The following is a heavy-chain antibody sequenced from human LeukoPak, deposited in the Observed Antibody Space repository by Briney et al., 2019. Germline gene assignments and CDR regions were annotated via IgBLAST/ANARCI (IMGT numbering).Heavy chain of an antibody. CDR3: ASDRVLYSGYDYAYYYYGMDV. V-gene: IGHV4-59*01. CDR1: GGSISSYY. CDR2: IYYSGST. J-gene: IGHJ6*02. Sequence: SETLSLTCTVSGGSISSYYWSWIRQPPGKGLEWIGYIYYSGSTNYNPSLKSRVTISVDTSKNQFSLKLSSVTAADTAVYYCASDRVLYSGYDYAYYYYGMDVWGQGTTVTVSS. D-gene: IGHD5-12*01.